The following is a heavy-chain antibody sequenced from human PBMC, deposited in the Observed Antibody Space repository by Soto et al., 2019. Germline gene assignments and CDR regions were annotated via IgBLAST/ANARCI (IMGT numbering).Heavy chain of an antibody. J-gene: IGHJ4*02. CDR1: GDSLSSNTAA. CDR3: ARGSYTSTWY. V-gene: IGHV6-1*01. CDR2: TYYRSKWYI. D-gene: IGHD6-13*01. Sequence: SQTLSLTCAISGDSLSSNTAAWSWIRQSPSRGLEWLGRTYYRSKWYIDYATSLKSRMTINPDTSKNQFSLQLLSVTPEDTAVYYCARGSYTSTWYWGQGTLVPVSS.